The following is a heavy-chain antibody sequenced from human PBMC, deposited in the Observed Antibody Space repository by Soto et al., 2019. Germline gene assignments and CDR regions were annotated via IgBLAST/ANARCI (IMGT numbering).Heavy chain of an antibody. CDR2: ISYDGNVA. CDR3: AKERPITNWYFDY. J-gene: IGHJ4*02. D-gene: IGHD1-1*01. Sequence: QVQLVESGGGVVQPGRSLRLSCAASGFTFSNYGMHWVRQAPGKGLEWVIVISYDGNVAYYADSVKGRFTISRDNSKNTLYLQINSLRTEDTAMYYCAKERPITNWYFDYWGQGTLVIVSS. V-gene: IGHV3-30*18. CDR1: GFTFSNYG.